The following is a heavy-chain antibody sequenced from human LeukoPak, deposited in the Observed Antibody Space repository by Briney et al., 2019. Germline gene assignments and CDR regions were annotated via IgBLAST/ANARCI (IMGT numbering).Heavy chain of an antibody. J-gene: IGHJ4*02. V-gene: IGHV3-74*01. Sequence: GGSLRLSCAASGFSFSTYWMHWVRQVPGRGLVWVSRINEDGTTITYADSVKGRFTISRDDAKNTLYLQMNSLRAEDTAVYYCAKGFGSGTYYFDYWGQGTLVTVSS. CDR1: GFSFSTYW. D-gene: IGHD3-10*01. CDR3: AKGFGSGTYYFDY. CDR2: INEDGTTI.